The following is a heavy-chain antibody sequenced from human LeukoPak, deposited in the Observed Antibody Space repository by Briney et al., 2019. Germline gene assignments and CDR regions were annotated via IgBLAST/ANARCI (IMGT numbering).Heavy chain of an antibody. CDR3: ATGQYGSSHAGGYYYMDV. J-gene: IGHJ6*03. Sequence: SETLSLTCAVYGGSFSGYYWSWIRQPPGKGLEWIGGINHSGSTNYNPSLKSRVTISVDTSKNQFSLKLSSVTAADTAVYYCATGQYGSSHAGGYYYMDVWGKGTTVTVPS. CDR1: GGSFSGYY. D-gene: IGHD6-13*01. CDR2: INHSGST. V-gene: IGHV4-34*01.